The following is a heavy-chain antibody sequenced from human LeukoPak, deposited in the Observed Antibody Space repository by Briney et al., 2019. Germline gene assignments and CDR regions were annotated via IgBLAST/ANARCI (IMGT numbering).Heavy chain of an antibody. D-gene: IGHD6-13*01. J-gene: IGHJ4*02. CDR3: AKRLGAAAGTSLFDY. V-gene: IGHV3-53*01. CDR1: GFTVSSNY. Sequence: GGSLRLSCAASGFTVSSNYMSWVRQAPGKGLEWVSVIYSGGSTYYADSVKGRFTISRDNSKNTLYLQMNSLRAEDTAVYYCAKRLGAAAGTSLFDYWGQGTLVTVSS. CDR2: IYSGGST.